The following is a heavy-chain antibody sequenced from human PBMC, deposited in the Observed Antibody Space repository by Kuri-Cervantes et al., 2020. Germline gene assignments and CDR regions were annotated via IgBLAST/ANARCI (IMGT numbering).Heavy chain of an antibody. CDR2: ISSSNSYI. J-gene: IGHJ4*02. D-gene: IGHD6-19*01. Sequence: GGSLRLSCAASGFTFSTYSINWVRQAPGKGLEWVSSISSSNSYIYYADSVKGRFTISRDNAKNSLYLQTNSLRAEDTAVYYCARVRVAVAGIIDYWGQGTLVTVSS. V-gene: IGHV3-21*01. CDR3: ARVRVAVAGIIDY. CDR1: GFTFSTYS.